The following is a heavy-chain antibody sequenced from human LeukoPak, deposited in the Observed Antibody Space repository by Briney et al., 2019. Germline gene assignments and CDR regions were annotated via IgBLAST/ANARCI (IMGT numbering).Heavy chain of an antibody. D-gene: IGHD2-2*01. Sequence: ASVTVSCKASGYTFTSYGISWVRQAPGQGLEWMGWISGYNGNTNYAQKPQGRVTMTTDTSTSTAYMELRSLRSDDTAVYYCAREGYCNSTSCYKPFDYWGQGTLVTVSS. V-gene: IGHV1-18*01. J-gene: IGHJ4*02. CDR2: ISGYNGNT. CDR1: GYTFTSYG. CDR3: AREGYCNSTSCYKPFDY.